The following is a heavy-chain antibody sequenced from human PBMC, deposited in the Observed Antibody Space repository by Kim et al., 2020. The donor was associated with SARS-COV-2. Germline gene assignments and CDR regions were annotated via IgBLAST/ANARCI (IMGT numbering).Heavy chain of an antibody. CDR2: IRSKANNYAT. J-gene: IGHJ1*01. CDR3: TTYISARLWLLD. D-gene: IGHD5-18*01. CDR1: GFTFIGSN. Sequence: GGSLRLSCAASGFTFIGSNMHWVRQASGKGLERVGRIRSKANNYATTYAASVKGRFTISRDDSKNTAYLQMNSLKNEDTAVYYCTTYISARLWLLDWGQG. V-gene: IGHV3-73*01.